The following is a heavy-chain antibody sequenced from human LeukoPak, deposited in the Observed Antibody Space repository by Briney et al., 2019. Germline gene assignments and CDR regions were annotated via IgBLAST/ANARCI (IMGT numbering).Heavy chain of an antibody. V-gene: IGHV3-7*01. J-gene: IGHJ4*02. Sequence: GGSLRLSCAASGFTFSSYWMSWVRQAPGKGLEWVANIKQDGSENYYVDFVKGRSTISRDNAKNSLYLQMNSLRVEDTAVYYCARDCETHCGGDPPDYWGQGTLVTVSS. CDR2: IKQDGSEN. D-gene: IGHD2-21*02. CDR1: GFTFSSYW. CDR3: ARDCETHCGGDPPDY.